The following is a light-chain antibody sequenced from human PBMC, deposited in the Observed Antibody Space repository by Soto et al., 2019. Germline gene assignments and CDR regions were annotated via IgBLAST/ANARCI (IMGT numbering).Light chain of an antibody. CDR3: QKYNNWPYT. CDR2: DSS. V-gene: IGKV3D-20*02. CDR1: QSLSSNF. Sequence: EIVLTQSPATLSLSPGERATLSCRASQSLSSNFLAWYQQKPGQPPRLLIYDSSTRATDFPHRFRGSGPGTDFALTIIRLEPEDFGVYYCQKYNNWPYTFGQGTKVDIK. J-gene: IGKJ2*01.